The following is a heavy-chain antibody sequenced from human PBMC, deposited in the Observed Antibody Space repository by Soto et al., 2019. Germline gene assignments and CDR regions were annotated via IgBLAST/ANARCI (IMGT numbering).Heavy chain of an antibody. CDR3: ARRASRGRYYYMDV. V-gene: IGHV3-21*01. CDR1: GFTFSSYS. D-gene: IGHD3-16*01. Sequence: EVQLVESGGGLVKPGGSLRLSCAASGFTFSSYSMNWVRQAPGKGLEWVSSISSSSSYIYYADSVKGRFTISRDNAKNSLYLQMNSLRAEYTAVYYCARRASRGRYYYMDVWGKGTTVTVSS. J-gene: IGHJ6*03. CDR2: ISSSSSYI.